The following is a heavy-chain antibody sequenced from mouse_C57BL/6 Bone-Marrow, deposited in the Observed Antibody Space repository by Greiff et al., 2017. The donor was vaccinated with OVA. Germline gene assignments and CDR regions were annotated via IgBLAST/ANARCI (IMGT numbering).Heavy chain of an antibody. CDR3: ARVPPLGRAYFDY. CDR1: GYSFTSYY. V-gene: IGHV1-66*01. D-gene: IGHD1-1*01. CDR2: IYPGSGNT. Sequence: QVQLQQSGPELVKPGASVKISCKASGYSFTSYYIHWVKQRPGQGLEWIGWIYPGSGNTKYNEKFKSKATLTVDTSSSTAYMQLSSLTSEDSAVYYCARVPPLGRAYFDYWGQGTTLTVSS. J-gene: IGHJ2*01.